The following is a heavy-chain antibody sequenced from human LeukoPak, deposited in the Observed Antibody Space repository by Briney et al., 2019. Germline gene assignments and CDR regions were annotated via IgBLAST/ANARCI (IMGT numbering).Heavy chain of an antibody. CDR3: ARGSGDFWSGYSPSY. CDR2: INPNSGGT. V-gene: IGHV1-2*02. J-gene: IGHJ4*02. D-gene: IGHD3-3*01. CDR1: GYTFTGYY. Sequence: VSVKVSCKASGYTFTGYYMHWVRQAPGQGLEWMGWINPNSGGTNYAQKFQGRVTMTRDTSISTAYMELSRLRSDDTAVYYCARGSGDFWSGYSPSYWGQGTLVTVSS.